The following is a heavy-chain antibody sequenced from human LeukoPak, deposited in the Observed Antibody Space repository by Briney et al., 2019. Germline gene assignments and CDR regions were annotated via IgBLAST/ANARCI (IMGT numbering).Heavy chain of an antibody. J-gene: IGHJ4*02. V-gene: IGHV4-30-4*08. Sequence: SQTLSLTCTVSGGSISSGDYYWSWIRQPPGKGLEWIGEINHSGSTNYNPSLKSRVTISVDTSKNQFSLNLSSVTAADTAMYYCARHGRNSGAPNYWGQGTLVTVSS. CDR1: GGSISSGDYY. CDR2: INHSGST. D-gene: IGHD6-19*01. CDR3: ARHGRNSGAPNY.